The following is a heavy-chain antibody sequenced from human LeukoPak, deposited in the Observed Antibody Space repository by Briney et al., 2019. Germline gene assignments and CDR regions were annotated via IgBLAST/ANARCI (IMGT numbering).Heavy chain of an antibody. J-gene: IGHJ5*02. V-gene: IGHV4-4*07. D-gene: IGHD1-26*01. CDR1: GGSISSYY. Sequence: SETLSLTCSVSGGSISSYYWSWIRQPAGKGLEWIGRIHTSGNTNYNPSLKSRVTISVDKSKIQFSLKLSSVTAADTAGYYCARGLVGTTGEQNWFDPWGQGTLVTVSP. CDR2: IHTSGNT. CDR3: ARGLVGTTGEQNWFDP.